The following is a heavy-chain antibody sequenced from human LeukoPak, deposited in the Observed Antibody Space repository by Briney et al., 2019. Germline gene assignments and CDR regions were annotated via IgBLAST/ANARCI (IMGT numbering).Heavy chain of an antibody. CDR2: IWYDGSDK. Sequence: GRSLRLCCAASGFTFSSYGMHWDRQAPGKGLEWVAIIWYDGSDKYYADSVKGRFTISRDNSKNTLYLQMNSLRAEDTAVYYCARAETDSGVTAIPGYWGQGTLVSVSS. V-gene: IGHV3-33*01. D-gene: IGHD2-21*02. CDR3: ARAETDSGVTAIPGY. J-gene: IGHJ4*02. CDR1: GFTFSSYG.